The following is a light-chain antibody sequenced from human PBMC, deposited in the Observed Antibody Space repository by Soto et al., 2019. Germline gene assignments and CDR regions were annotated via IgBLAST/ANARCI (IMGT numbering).Light chain of an antibody. Sequence: QSVMTQPPSVSAAPGQKVTISCSGSSSNIGGNSVSWYQQLPGTAPKLLIYDDNKRPSGIPDRFSGSKSGNTASLIVSGLQPEDEAEYFCSSFADGFNVVFGGGTKVTVL. V-gene: IGLV1-51*01. CDR3: SSFADGFNVV. J-gene: IGLJ2*01. CDR1: SSNIGGNS. CDR2: DDN.